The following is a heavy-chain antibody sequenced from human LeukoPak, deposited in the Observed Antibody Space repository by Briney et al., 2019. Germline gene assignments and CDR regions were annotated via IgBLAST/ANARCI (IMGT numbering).Heavy chain of an antibody. CDR2: IHIDGSIT. CDR1: GFTFSRYW. CDR3: AKDTSPRYFDWLLQGLLFDY. Sequence: GGSLRLSCAASGFTFSRYWMHWVRQAPGKGLVWVSRIHIDGSITNYADSVRGRFTISRDNSKNTLYLQMNSLRAEDTAVYYCAKDTSPRYFDWLLQGLLFDYWGQGTLVTVSS. D-gene: IGHD3-9*01. V-gene: IGHV3-74*01. J-gene: IGHJ4*02.